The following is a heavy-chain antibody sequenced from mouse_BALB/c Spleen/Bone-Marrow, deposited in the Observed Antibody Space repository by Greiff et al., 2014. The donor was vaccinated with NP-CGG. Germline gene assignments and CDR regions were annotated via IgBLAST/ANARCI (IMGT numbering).Heavy chain of an antibody. J-gene: IGHJ1*01. CDR3: ARSRGYYDYWYFDV. V-gene: IGHV1-69*02. D-gene: IGHD2-4*01. CDR2: IDPSDSYT. Sequence: QVQLKQSGAELVKPGASVKLSCKASGYTFTSYWMHRVKQRPGQGLEWIGEIDPSDSYTNYNQKFKGKATLTVDKSSSTAYMQLSSLTSEDSAVYYCARSRGYYDYWYFDVWGAGTTVTVSS. CDR1: GYTFTSYW.